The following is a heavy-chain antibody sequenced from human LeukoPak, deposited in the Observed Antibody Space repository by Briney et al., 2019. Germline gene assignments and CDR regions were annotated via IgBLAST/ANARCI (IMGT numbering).Heavy chain of an antibody. D-gene: IGHD1-26*01. J-gene: IGHJ4*02. CDR1: GYTFTSYD. V-gene: IGHV1-8*01. CDR3: ARSSVGARRRIDY. Sequence: WASVKVSCKSSGYTFTSYDINWVRQATGQGLEWMGWMNPNSGNTGYAQKFQGRVTMTRSTSINTDYMELNSLTSEDTAVYYCARSSVGARRRIDYWGQGTLVTVSS. CDR2: MNPNSGNT.